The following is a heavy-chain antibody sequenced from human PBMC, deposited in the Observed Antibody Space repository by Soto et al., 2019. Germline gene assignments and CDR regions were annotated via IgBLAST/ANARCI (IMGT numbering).Heavy chain of an antibody. CDR2: IYPGDSDT. V-gene: IGHV5-51*01. J-gene: IGHJ4*02. CDR1: GHSFATYW. D-gene: IGHD6-13*01. Sequence: XXSLRISYKGSGHSFATYWSSWVLQMTGKGLEWMGIIYPGDSDTRYSPSFQGQVTISADKSISTAYLQWSSLKASDTAMYYCARLSRYSNSWEGYFDYWGQGILVTVSS. CDR3: ARLSRYSNSWEGYFDY.